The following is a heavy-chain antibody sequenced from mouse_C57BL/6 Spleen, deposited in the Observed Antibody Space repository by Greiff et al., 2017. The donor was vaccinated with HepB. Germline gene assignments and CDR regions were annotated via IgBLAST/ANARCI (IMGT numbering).Heavy chain of an antibody. CDR1: GYTFTNYE. CDR2: IDPETGGT. V-gene: IGHV1-15*01. CDR3: NYRFAY. J-gene: IGHJ3*01. Sequence: QVQLQQSGAELVRPGASVTLSCKASGYTFTNYEMHWVKQTPVHGLEWIGAIDPETGGTAYNQKFKGKAILTADKSSSTAYMELRSLTSEDSAVYYCNYRFAYWGQGTLVTVSA. D-gene: IGHD1-1*01.